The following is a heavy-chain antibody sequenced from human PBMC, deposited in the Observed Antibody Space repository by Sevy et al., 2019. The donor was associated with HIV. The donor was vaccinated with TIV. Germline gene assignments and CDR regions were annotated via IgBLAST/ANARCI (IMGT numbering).Heavy chain of an antibody. CDR3: ARAHRIVVVPAACDY. V-gene: IGHV3-7*01. J-gene: IGHJ4*02. CDR2: KKQDGSEK. D-gene: IGHD2-2*01. Sequence: GGSLRLSCAASGFTFSSYGMSWVRQAPGKGLEWVANKKQDGSEKYYVDSVKGRFTISKDNAKNTLYLQMNSLRAEDTAVYYCARAHRIVVVPAACDYWGQGTLVTVSS. CDR1: GFTFSSYG.